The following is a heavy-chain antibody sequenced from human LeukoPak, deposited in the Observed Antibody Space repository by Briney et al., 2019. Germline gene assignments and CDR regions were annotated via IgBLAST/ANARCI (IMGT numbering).Heavy chain of an antibody. CDR1: GFTFSDYY. CDR3: ASSDYYDSSGYAW. Sequence: GGSLRLSCAASGFTFSDYYMSWIRQAPGKGLEWVSCISSSGSTIYYADSVKGRFTISRDNAKNSLYLQMNSLRAEDTAVYYCASSDYYDSSGYAWWGQGTLVTVSS. J-gene: IGHJ4*02. V-gene: IGHV3-11*01. D-gene: IGHD3-22*01. CDR2: ISSSGSTI.